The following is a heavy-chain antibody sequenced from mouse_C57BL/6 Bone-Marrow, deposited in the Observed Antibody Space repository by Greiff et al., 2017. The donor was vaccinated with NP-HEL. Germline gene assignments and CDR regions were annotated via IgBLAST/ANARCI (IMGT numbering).Heavy chain of an antibody. CDR3: EGYYGSGFAY. J-gene: IGHJ3*01. CDR2: IYPRSGNT. V-gene: IGHV1-81*01. D-gene: IGHD1-1*01. Sequence: QVQLQQSGAELARPGASVKLSCKASGYTFTSYGISWVKQRTGQGLEWIGEIYPRSGNTYYNEKFKGKATLTADKSSSSAYMELRSLTSEDSAVYFCEGYYGSGFAYWGQGTLVTVSA. CDR1: GYTFTSYG.